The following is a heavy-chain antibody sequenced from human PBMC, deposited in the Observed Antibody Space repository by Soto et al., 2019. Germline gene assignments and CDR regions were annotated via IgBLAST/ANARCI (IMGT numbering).Heavy chain of an antibody. CDR1: GFTLRSYA. CDR3: AKDAKEDQLLSYSFDD. J-gene: IGHJ4*02. D-gene: IGHD3-10*01. CDR2: LSFSGTTA. Sequence: EVQLLESGGGLVQPGGSLRLSCSLSGFTLRSYALSWVRQAPGKGPEWVSSLSFSGTTAYYLDSVKGRFTISRDDSKNTLYWQMNSLRAEDRAIYYCAKDAKEDQLLSYSFDDWGPGTLVTVPT. V-gene: IGHV3-23*01.